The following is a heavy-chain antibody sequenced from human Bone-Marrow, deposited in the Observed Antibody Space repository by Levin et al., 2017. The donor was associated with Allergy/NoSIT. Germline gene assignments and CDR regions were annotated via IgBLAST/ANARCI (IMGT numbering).Heavy chain of an antibody. J-gene: IGHJ4*02. Sequence: GGSLRLSCAASGFTFSTYWMHWVRQAPGKGLVWVSRINSDGISTSYADAVKGRFTISRDNAKSTLYLQMNSLRAEDTAVYYCASGMATILWWGQGILVTVSS. D-gene: IGHD5-24*01. CDR1: GFTFSTYW. V-gene: IGHV3-74*01. CDR3: ASGMATILW. CDR2: INSDGIST.